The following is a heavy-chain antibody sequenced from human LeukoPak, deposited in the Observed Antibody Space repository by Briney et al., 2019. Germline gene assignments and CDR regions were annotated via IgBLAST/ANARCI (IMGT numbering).Heavy chain of an antibody. D-gene: IGHD5-12*01. CDR3: ARKNSGRYDY. CDR1: GGSFSGYY. V-gene: IGHV4-34*01. CDR2: INHSGST. Sequence: SETLSLTCAVYGGSFSGYYWSWIRQPPGKGLEWIGEINHSGSTNYNPSLKSRVTISVDRSKNQFSLKLSSVTAADTAVYYCARKNSGRYDYWGQGTLVTVSS. J-gene: IGHJ4*02.